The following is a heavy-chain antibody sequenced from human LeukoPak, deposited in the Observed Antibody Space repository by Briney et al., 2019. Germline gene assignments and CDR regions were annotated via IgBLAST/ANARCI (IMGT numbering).Heavy chain of an antibody. CDR1: GYTFTSYG. CDR3: ARDTDSSYYDSSGYYFGY. J-gene: IGHJ4*02. Sequence: ASVKVSCKASGYTFTSYGISWVRQAPGQGLEWMGWINPSSGDTTYVQKFQGRVTMTRDTSTSTVYMELSSLRSEDTAVYYCARDTDSSYYDSSGYYFGYWGQGTLVTVSS. V-gene: IGHV1-18*01. CDR2: INPSSGDT. D-gene: IGHD3-22*01.